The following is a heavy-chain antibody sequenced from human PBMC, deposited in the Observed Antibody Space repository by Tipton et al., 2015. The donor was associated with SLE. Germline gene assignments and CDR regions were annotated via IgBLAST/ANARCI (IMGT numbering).Heavy chain of an antibody. Sequence: TLSLTCTVSGGSISSYYWSWIRQPPGKGLEWIGYIYYSGSTNYNPSLKSRVTISVDTSKNQFSLKLSSVTAADTAVYYCARGRSSWSNWYFDLWGRGTLVTVSS. CDR1: GGSISSYY. V-gene: IGHV4-59*01. CDR3: ARGRSSWSNWYFDL. CDR2: IYYSGST. J-gene: IGHJ2*01. D-gene: IGHD6-13*01.